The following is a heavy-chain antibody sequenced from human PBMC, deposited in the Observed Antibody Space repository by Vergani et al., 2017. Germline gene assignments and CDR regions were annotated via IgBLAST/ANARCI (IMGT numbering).Heavy chain of an antibody. D-gene: IGHD6-13*01. CDR2: ISSRGSTI. CDR1: VFTFSAYS. V-gene: IGHV3-11*01. Sequence: LLSSWGGLVPPCGSLRLSFSSSVFTFSAYSMRLILQAPGKGVLWFSDISSRGSTISSAHTVKGRFTISRDNAKNSLYLQMNSLRAEDTAVYYCARVVTAAAGTRWFDPWSQGTLVTVSS. J-gene: IGHJ5*02. CDR3: ARVVTAAAGTRWFDP.